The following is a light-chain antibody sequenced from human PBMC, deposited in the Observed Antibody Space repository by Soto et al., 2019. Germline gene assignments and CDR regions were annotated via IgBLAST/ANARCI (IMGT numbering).Light chain of an antibody. CDR2: GAS. V-gene: IGKV3-20*01. J-gene: IGKJ3*01. Sequence: EIVLTQSPRTLSLSPGESATLSCRASQSVSSSYLAWYQQKPGQAPRLLIYGASSRATGIPDRFSGSGSGTDFTLTISRLDPEDFAVYYCQQYGSSPFTFGPGTKVDIK. CDR1: QSVSSSY. CDR3: QQYGSSPFT.